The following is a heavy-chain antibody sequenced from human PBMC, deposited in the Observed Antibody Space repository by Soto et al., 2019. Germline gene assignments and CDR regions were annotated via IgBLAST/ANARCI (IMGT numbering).Heavy chain of an antibody. V-gene: IGHV3-30*18. CDR1: GFTFSSYG. D-gene: IGHD2-21*01. Sequence: QVQLVASGGGVVQPGRSLRLSCAASGFTFSSYGMHWVRQAPGKGLGWVAVLSYDGSNKYYADSVKGRFTISRDNSKTTLYLQMNSLRAEDTAVYYCAKDLLWPGRAYGTDVWGKWTTVTVSS. CDR2: LSYDGSNK. J-gene: IGHJ6*04. CDR3: AKDLLWPGRAYGTDV.